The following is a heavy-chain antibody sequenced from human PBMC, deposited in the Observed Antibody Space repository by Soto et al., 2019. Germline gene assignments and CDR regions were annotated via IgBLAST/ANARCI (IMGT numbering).Heavy chain of an antibody. Sequence: EVQLVESGGGLVQPGGSLRLSCAASGFTFSSYVMSWVRQAPGRGLEWVSAIGGSGGSTYYADSVKGRFTISRDNSKNKLYLQMNSLRAEDTDVYDCAKDQRGGDVWGQGTPVTVSS. J-gene: IGHJ6*02. CDR3: AKDQRGGDV. CDR1: GFTFSSYV. V-gene: IGHV3-23*04. D-gene: IGHD3-10*01. CDR2: IGGSGGST.